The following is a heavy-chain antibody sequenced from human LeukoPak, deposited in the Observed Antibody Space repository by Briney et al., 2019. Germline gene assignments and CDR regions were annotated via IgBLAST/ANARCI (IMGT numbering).Heavy chain of an antibody. V-gene: IGHV1-46*01. CDR1: GYTFTSYY. CDR3: ARTYYYDSSGYYPYY. Sequence: ASVTVSCKASGYTFTSYYMHWVRQAPGQGLEWMGIINPSGGSTSYAQKFQGRVTMTRDTSTSTVYMELSSLRSEDTAVYYCARTYYYDSSGYYPYYWGQGTLVTVSS. J-gene: IGHJ4*02. CDR2: INPSGGST. D-gene: IGHD3-22*01.